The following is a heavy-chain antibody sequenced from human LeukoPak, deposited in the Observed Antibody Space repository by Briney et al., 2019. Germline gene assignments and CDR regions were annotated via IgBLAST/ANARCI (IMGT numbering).Heavy chain of an antibody. V-gene: IGHV3-7*03. CDR3: AKDLGYGVKRGGLDY. CDR2: IKQDGSEK. CDR1: GFTFSNHW. J-gene: IGHJ4*02. Sequence: GGSLRLSCAASGFTFSNHWMSWVRQAPGKGLEWVANIKQDGSEKYYVDSVKGRFTISRDNSKNSLYLQMNSLRAEDTALYYCAKDLGYGVKRGGLDYWGQGTLVTVSS. D-gene: IGHD4-17*01.